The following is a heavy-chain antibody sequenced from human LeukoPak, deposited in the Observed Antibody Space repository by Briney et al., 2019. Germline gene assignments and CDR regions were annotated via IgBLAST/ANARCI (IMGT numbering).Heavy chain of an antibody. CDR1: GYTCTGYY. V-gene: IGHV1-2*06. CDR2: INPNSGGT. CDR3: ARRAGSGRDFDY. Sequence: ASEKVSCKASGYTCTGYYMHWVRQATGQWLEWMGRINPNSGGTNYAQKFQGRVTMTRDTSISTAYMELSRLRSDDTAVYYCARRAGSGRDFDYWGQGTLVTVSS. J-gene: IGHJ4*02. D-gene: IGHD3-10*01.